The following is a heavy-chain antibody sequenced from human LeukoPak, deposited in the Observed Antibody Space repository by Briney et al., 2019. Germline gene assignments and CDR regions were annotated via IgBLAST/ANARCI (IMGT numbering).Heavy chain of an antibody. V-gene: IGHV3-66*01. Sequence: GGSLRLSCAASRFTVSDNYMNWVRQAPGKGLEWVSLIFSGGSTYYADSVKGRFTISRDNSKNTLYLQMNSLRAEDTAVYYCAGGYSGTYYMDVWGKGTTVTISS. CDR2: IFSGGST. D-gene: IGHD1-26*01. J-gene: IGHJ6*03. CDR1: RFTVSDNY. CDR3: AGGYSGTYYMDV.